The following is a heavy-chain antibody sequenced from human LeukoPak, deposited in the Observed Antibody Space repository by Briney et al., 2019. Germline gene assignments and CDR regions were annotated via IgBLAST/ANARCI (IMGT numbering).Heavy chain of an antibody. D-gene: IGHD2-15*01. J-gene: IGHJ4*02. CDR3: ARLRIPAYFDY. V-gene: IGHV4-4*09. CDR1: GGSISSYC. Sequence: KTSETLSLTCTVSGGSISSYCWSWIRQPPGKGLEWIGYIYTSGSTNYNPSLKSRVTISVDTSKNQFSLKLSSVTAADTAVYYCARLRIPAYFDYWGQGTLVTVSS. CDR2: IYTSGST.